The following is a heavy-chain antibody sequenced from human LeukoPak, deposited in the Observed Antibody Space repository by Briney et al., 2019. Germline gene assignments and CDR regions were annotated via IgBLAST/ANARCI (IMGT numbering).Heavy chain of an antibody. CDR3: AREESPAAGWFDP. V-gene: IGHV4-30-4*08. D-gene: IGHD3-10*01. CDR1: GGSISSGDYY. Sequence: PSQTLSLTCTVSGGSISSGDYYWSWIRQPPGKGLEWIGYIYYSGSTYYNPSLKSRVTISVDTSKNQFSLKLSSVTAADTAVYYCAREESPAAGWFDPWGQGTLGTVSS. J-gene: IGHJ5*02. CDR2: IYYSGST.